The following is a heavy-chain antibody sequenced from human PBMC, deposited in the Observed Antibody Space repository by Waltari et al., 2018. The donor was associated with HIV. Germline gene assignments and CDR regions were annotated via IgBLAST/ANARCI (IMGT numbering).Heavy chain of an antibody. Sequence: QVQLQESGPGLVKPSQTLSLTCTVSGGSISSGSYYWSWIRQPAGKGLGWIGRIYTSGSTNYNPSLKSRVTISVDTSKNQFSLKLSSVTAADTAVYYCARDNGEFDAFDIWGQGTMVTVSS. CDR3: ARDNGEFDAFDI. D-gene: IGHD3-10*01. V-gene: IGHV4-61*02. J-gene: IGHJ3*02. CDR1: GGSISSGSYY. CDR2: IYTSGST.